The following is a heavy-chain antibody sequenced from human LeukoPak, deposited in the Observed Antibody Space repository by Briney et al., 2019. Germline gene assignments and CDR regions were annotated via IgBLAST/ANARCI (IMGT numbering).Heavy chain of an antibody. V-gene: IGHV3-7*01. J-gene: IGHJ4*02. Sequence: GGSLRLSCVVSGFTFSSYWMSWVRQAPGKGLEWVANIKVDGSEKYYVDSVKGRFTISRDNAKNSLYLQMNSLRAEDTAVYYCARDYTGGWNDYWGQGTLVTVSS. D-gene: IGHD7-27*01. CDR3: ARDYTGGWNDY. CDR2: IKVDGSEK. CDR1: GFTFSSYW.